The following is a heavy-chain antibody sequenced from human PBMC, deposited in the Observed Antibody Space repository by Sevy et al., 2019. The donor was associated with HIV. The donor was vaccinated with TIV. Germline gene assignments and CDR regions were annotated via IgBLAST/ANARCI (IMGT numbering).Heavy chain of an antibody. D-gene: IGHD2-2*01. CDR2: ISYDGRNTK. J-gene: IGHJ6*02. CDR3: AKGDTSTRYYYYGMDV. CDR1: GFSFSDHR. Sequence: GGSLRLSCVGSGFSFSDHRMHWVRQAPGKGLEWMAVISYDGRNTKYKADSVKGRFTISRDNSKKTLYLQMNSLRAEDTALYYCAKGDTSTRYYYYGMDVWGQGTAVTVSS. V-gene: IGHV3-30*18.